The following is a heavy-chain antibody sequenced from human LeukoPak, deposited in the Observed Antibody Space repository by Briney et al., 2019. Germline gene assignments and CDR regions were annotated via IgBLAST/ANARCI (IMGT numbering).Heavy chain of an antibody. CDR2: IYYSGMT. CDR3: ATVAVIRGVTYFDY. V-gene: IGHV4-39*01. D-gene: IGHD3-10*01. CDR1: GDSITSSSYY. Sequence: SETLSLTCTVSGDSITSSSYYWGWIRQPPGKGLEWIGSIYYSGMTYYNPSLKSRVTISVDTSKNQFSLKLSSVTAADTAVYYCATVAVIRGVTYFDYWGQGTLVTVSS. J-gene: IGHJ4*02.